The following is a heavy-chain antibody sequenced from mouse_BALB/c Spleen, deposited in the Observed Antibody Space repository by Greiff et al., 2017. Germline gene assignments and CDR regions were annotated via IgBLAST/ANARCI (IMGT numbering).Heavy chain of an antibody. CDR3: ARPLLRLHGLAMDY. J-gene: IGHJ4*01. D-gene: IGHD1-2*01. Sequence: EVQLVESGGDLVKPGGSLKLSCAASGFTFSSYGMSWVRQTPDKRLEWVATISSGGSYTYYPDSVKGRFTISRDNAKNTLYLQMSSLKSEDTAMYYCARPLLRLHGLAMDYWGQGTSVTVSS. CDR2: ISSGGSYT. V-gene: IGHV5-6*01. CDR1: GFTFSSYG.